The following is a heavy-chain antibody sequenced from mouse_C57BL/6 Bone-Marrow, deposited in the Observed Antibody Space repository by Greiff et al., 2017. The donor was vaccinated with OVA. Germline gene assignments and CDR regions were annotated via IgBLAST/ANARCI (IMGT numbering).Heavy chain of an antibody. J-gene: IGHJ3*01. CDR3: ARWVYYN. V-gene: IGHV1-82*01. CDR1: GYAFSSSW. D-gene: IGHD1-1*01. CDR2: IYPGDGDT. Sequence: VKLKESGPELVKPGASVKISCKASGYAFSSSWMNWVKQRPGKGLEWIGRIYPGDGDTNYNGKFKGKATLTADKSSSTAYMQLSSLTSEDSAVYFCARWVYYNWGQGTLVTVSA.